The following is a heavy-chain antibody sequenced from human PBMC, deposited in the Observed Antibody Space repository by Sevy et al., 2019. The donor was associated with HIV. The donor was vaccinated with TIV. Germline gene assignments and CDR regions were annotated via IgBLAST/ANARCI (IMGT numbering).Heavy chain of an antibody. CDR1: GASISSGSYY. J-gene: IGHJ1*01. V-gene: IGHV4-61*02. D-gene: IGHD6-19*01. Sequence: SETLSLTCTVSGASISSGSYYWSWVRQPAGKRPEWIGRIYRNGSTKYNSSLSSRVTMSVDTSKNQFSLTLSSVTAADTAVYYCARAPMAVAGNSTTEYFQHWGQGTLVTVSS. CDR2: IYRNGST. CDR3: ARAPMAVAGNSTTEYFQH.